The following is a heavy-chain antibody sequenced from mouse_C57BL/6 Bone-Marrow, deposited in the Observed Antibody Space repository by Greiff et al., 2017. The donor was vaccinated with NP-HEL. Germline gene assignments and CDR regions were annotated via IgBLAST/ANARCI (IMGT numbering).Heavy chain of an antibody. CDR2: FTTSSGAT. Sequence: LQQPGAELVRPGSSVKLSCKDSYFAFMGSAMHWVKQRPVHGLEWIGTFTTSSGATEYSEKFKGKATLTANTPSSTAYMELSSITSEDSVVYYCRRPGNTGYYYAMDDWGKATSVTVAS. CDR1: YFAFMGSA. CDR3: RRPGNTGYYYAMDD. J-gene: IGHJ4*01. V-gene: IGHV1-49*01. D-gene: IGHD1-1*01.